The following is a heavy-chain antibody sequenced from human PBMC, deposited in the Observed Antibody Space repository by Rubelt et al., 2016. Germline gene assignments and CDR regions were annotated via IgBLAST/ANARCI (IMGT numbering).Heavy chain of an antibody. Sequence: GGSLRLSCAASGLTFGSYAIHWVRQAPGRGLEWLAFISHDGSHENYVESVRGRFSISSDSSKNTLYLQMNNLRVEDSAVYHCAKDSTWAFDFWGQGTRVTVSS. CDR2: ISHDGSHE. CDR3: AKDSTWAFDF. J-gene: IGHJ4*02. CDR1: GLTFGSYA. V-gene: IGHV3-30*02.